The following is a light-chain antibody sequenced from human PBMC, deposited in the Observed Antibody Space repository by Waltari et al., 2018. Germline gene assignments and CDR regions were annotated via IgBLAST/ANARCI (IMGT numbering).Light chain of an antibody. CDR1: QGLVYIDGDTY. J-gene: IGKJ1*01. CDR3: MQGRHWPWT. Sequence: DVVMTQSPISLPVTLGQPASISCRSSQGLVYIDGDTYLTWFQQRPGQSPRRLIYKVSNRDSGVPDRFSGSGSGTDFTLKISRVEAEDVGVYYCMQGRHWPWTFGQGTKVEIK. V-gene: IGKV2-30*01. CDR2: KVS.